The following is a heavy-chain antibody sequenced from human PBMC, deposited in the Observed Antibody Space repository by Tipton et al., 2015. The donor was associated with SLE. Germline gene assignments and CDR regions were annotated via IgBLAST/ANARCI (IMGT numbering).Heavy chain of an antibody. J-gene: IGHJ6*03. Sequence: TLSLTCAVYGGSFSGDYWNWIRKPPGKGLQWFVQINQSGRTNNNPSLKSRVTISIDTSKNQFSLKLSSVTAAGTAVYYCARGRKTQVWSPQGKYYYYMDVWGKGTTVTVS. CDR2: INQSGRT. CDR1: GGSFSGDY. V-gene: IGHV4-34*01. CDR3: ARGRKTQVWSPQGKYYYYMDV. D-gene: IGHD5-18*01.